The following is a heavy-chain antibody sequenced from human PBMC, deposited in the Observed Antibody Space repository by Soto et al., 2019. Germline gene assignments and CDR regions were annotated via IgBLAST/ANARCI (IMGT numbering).Heavy chain of an antibody. CDR2: RSFDGSDE. V-gene: IGHV3-30*18. CDR1: GFAFNKYG. CDR3: AKGYEISPTIASGWYPNYYYGMDV. J-gene: IGHJ6*02. D-gene: IGHD6-19*01. Sequence: QVQLVESGGGVVQPGRSLRLSCAASGFAFNKYGVHWVRQAPGEGLEWVSLRSFDGSDEWYADAVKGRFTISRDNSKNTLYLQMNSLRPEDTAVYYCAKGYEISPTIASGWYPNYYYGMDVWGQGTTVTVSS.